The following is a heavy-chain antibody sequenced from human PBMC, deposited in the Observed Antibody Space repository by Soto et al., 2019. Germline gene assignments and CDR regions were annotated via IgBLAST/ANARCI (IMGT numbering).Heavy chain of an antibody. CDR2: IYSGGST. D-gene: IGHD3-16*01. J-gene: IGHJ4*02. CDR1: EFTVSSNY. V-gene: IGHV3-66*01. Sequence: GGSLRLSCAASEFTVSSNYMSWVRQAPGKGLEWVSVIYSGGSTYYADSVKGRFTISRDNSKNTVYLQMNSLRAEDTAVYYCATIQWGNSSPIDYWSQGTLVTVSS. CDR3: ATIQWGNSSPIDY.